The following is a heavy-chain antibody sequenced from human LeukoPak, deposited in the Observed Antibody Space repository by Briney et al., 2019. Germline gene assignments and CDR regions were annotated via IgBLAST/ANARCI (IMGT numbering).Heavy chain of an antibody. CDR3: ARDNPYYDILTGYHNWFDP. V-gene: IGHV4-34*01. CDR2: INHSGST. CDR1: GGSFSGYY. J-gene: IGHJ5*02. D-gene: IGHD3-9*01. Sequence: SETLSLTCAVYGGSFSGYYWSWIRQPPGKGLEWIGEINHSGSTNYNPSLKSRVTISVDTSKNQFSLKLSSVTAADTAVYYCARDNPYYDILTGYHNWFDPWGQGTLVTVSS.